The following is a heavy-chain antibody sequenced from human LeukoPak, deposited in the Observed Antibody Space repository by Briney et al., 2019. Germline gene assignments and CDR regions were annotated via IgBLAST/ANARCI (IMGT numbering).Heavy chain of an antibody. Sequence: PSETLSLTCTVSGGSISSYYWSWIRQPQGKGLEWIGYIYYSGSTNYNPSLKSRVTISVDTSKNQFSLKLSSVTAADTAVYYCARVDYGDYSYYYYMDVWGKGTTVTVSS. CDR1: GGSISSYY. D-gene: IGHD4-17*01. CDR3: ARVDYGDYSYYYYMDV. V-gene: IGHV4-59*01. J-gene: IGHJ6*03. CDR2: IYYSGST.